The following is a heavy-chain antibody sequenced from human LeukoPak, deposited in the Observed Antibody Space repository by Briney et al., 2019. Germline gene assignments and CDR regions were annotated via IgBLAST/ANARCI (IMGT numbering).Heavy chain of an antibody. D-gene: IGHD3/OR15-3a*01. V-gene: IGHV1-2*02. Sequence: ASVKVSCKASGYTFTGYYMHWVRQAPGQGLEWMGWINPNSGGTNYAQKFQGRVTMTRDTSISTAYMELSRLRSDDTAVYYCARDSGDWGDRGFDYWGQGTLVTVSS. CDR1: GYTFTGYY. CDR3: ARDSGDWGDRGFDY. CDR2: INPNSGGT. J-gene: IGHJ4*02.